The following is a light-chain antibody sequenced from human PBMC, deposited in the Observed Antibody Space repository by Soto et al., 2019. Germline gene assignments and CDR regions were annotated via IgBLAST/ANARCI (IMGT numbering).Light chain of an antibody. J-gene: IGLJ1*01. CDR3: SSHAGGSTFSYV. V-gene: IGLV2-23*02. CDR2: EVS. Sequence: QSALTQPASVSGSPGQSITISCTGTSSDVGSYNFVSWYQQHPGKAPKLMIYEVSMRPSGISNRFSGSKSGNTASLTISGLQAEDEADYYCSSHAGGSTFSYVFGTGTKLTVL. CDR1: SSDVGSYNF.